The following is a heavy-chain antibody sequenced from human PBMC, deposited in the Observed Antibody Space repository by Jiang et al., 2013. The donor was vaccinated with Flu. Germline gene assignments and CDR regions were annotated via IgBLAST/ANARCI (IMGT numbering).Heavy chain of an antibody. J-gene: IGHJ5*02. CDR2: LLQWER. V-gene: IGHV4-59*01. CDR3: ARGGGSGSPGLGT. CDR1: GGSISNYY. Sequence: PGLVKPSETLSLTCTVSGGSISNYYWSWIRQPQEGTGVDWVYLLQWERQLQPSLKSRVTISVDTSNNQFSLNLTSVTAADTAVYFCARGGGSGSPGLGTWGQGTLVTVSS. D-gene: IGHD3-10*01.